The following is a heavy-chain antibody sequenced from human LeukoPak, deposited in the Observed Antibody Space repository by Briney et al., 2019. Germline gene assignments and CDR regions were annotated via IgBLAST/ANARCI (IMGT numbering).Heavy chain of an antibody. J-gene: IGHJ4*02. CDR2: IKSDGSIT. V-gene: IGHV3-74*01. CDR3: ARDVGGRLDY. CDR1: GFTYSSYW. Sequence: GGSLRLSCAASGFTYSSYWMYWVRQPPGKGLVWVSRIKSDGSITSCADSVKGRFTISRDNAKNTLYLQMNSLRAEDTAVYYCARDVGGRLDYWGQGTLVTVSS. D-gene: IGHD1-26*01.